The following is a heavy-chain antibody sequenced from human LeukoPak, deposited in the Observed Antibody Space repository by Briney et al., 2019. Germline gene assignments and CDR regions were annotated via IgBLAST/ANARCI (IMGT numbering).Heavy chain of an antibody. CDR2: INHSGST. CDR1: GGSFSGYY. CDR3: ARGGPRCDSTSCYDWGFDY. Sequence: SETLSLTCAVYGGSFSGYYWSWIRQPPGKGLEWIGEINHSGSTNYNPSLKSRVTISVDTSKHQFSLKLGSVTAADTAVYYCARGGPRCDSTSCYDWGFDYWGQGTLVTVSS. V-gene: IGHV4-34*01. D-gene: IGHD2-2*01. J-gene: IGHJ4*02.